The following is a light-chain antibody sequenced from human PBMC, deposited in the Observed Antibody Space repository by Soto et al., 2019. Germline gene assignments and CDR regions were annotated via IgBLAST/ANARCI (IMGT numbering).Light chain of an antibody. Sequence: IQLTQSPSSLSASVGDRVTITCRASQGISSNLAWYQQNPGRAPKLLIFGASTLQSGVPSRFSGSGSGTDFTLTISSLQPEDFATCFCQQLNSYPPWTFGQGTKVEIK. CDR2: GAS. J-gene: IGKJ1*01. CDR1: QGISSN. V-gene: IGKV1-9*01. CDR3: QQLNSYPPWT.